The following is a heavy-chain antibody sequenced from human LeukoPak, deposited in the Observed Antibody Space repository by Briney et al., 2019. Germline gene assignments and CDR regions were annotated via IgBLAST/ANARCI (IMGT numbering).Heavy chain of an antibody. CDR2: VYYSGST. Sequence: SETLSLTCSVSGGSLSGSTYYWGWIRQPPRKGLEWIGSVYYSGSTFYNPSLKSRATISVDPSKSQFSLKLSSVTAADTAVYYCATVNWNYVRFWGQGTLVTVSS. CDR1: GGSLSGSTYY. D-gene: IGHD1-7*01. V-gene: IGHV4-39*01. CDR3: ATVNWNYVRF. J-gene: IGHJ4*02.